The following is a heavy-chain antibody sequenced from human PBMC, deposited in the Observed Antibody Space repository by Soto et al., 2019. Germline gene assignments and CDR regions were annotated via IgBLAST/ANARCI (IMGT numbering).Heavy chain of an antibody. CDR2: IYAGGDT. V-gene: IGHV3-53*01. CDR3: ARGLGFCSGGACYEY. Sequence: GGSLRLSCAASGFSVSDNYVTWVRQAPGKGLEWVSVIYAGGDTFYADSVKGRFTISRDTSENMVYLQMRSLTVEDTAVYHCARGLGFCSGGACYEYWRQGTVVTVS. D-gene: IGHD2-15*01. J-gene: IGHJ1*01. CDR1: GFSVSDNY.